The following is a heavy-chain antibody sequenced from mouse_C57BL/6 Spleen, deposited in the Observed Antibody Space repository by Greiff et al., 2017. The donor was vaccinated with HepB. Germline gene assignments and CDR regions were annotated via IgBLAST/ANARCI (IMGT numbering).Heavy chain of an antibody. V-gene: IGHV1-15*01. D-gene: IGHD1-1*01. CDR1: GYTFTDYE. J-gene: IGHJ1*03. Sequence: QVQLQQSGAELVRPGASVTLSCKASGYTFTDYEMHWVKQTPVHGLEWIGAIDPETGGTAYNQKFKGKAILTADKSSSTAYMELRSLTSEDSAVYYCTRSLRKGYFDVWGTGTTVTVSS. CDR2: IDPETGGT. CDR3: TRSLRKGYFDV.